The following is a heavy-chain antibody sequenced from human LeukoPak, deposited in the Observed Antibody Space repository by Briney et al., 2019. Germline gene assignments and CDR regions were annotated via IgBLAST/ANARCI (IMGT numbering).Heavy chain of an antibody. V-gene: IGHV3-49*03. D-gene: IGHD5-18*01. CDR1: GFTFGDYA. Sequence: GSLRLSCTASGFTFGDYAMSWFRQAPGKGLEWVGFIRSKAYGGTTEYAASVKGRFTISRDDSKSIAYLQMNSLKTEDTAVYYCTRDRGYSYGYHFDYWGQGTLVTVSS. CDR3: TRDRGYSYGYHFDY. CDR2: IRSKAYGGTT. J-gene: IGHJ4*02.